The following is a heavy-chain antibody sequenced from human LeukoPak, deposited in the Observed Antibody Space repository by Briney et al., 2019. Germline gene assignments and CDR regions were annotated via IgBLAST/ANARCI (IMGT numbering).Heavy chain of an antibody. Sequence: GGSLRLSCAASEVTFSSYAMSWVRQAPGKGREWVSGISGSGGSTYYADSVTGRFTISRDNSKNTLYLQTNGLRAEATAVYYCEKAPHRKSPILGMDVWGQGTTVTVSS. J-gene: IGHJ6*02. D-gene: IGHD1-14*01. CDR1: EVTFSSYA. V-gene: IGHV3-23*01. CDR2: ISGSGGST. CDR3: EKAPHRKSPILGMDV.